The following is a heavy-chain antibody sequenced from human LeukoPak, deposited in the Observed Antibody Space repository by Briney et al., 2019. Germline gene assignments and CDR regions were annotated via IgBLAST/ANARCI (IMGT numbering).Heavy chain of an antibody. CDR1: GGSFSGYY. Sequence: PSETLSLTCAVYGGSFSGYYWSWIRQPPGKGLEWIGEINHSGSTNYNPSLKSRVTISVDTSKNQFSLKLSSVTAADTAVYYCARGLKSNGYSSGWYLLPGHYYYMDVWGKGTTVTVSS. CDR2: INHSGST. V-gene: IGHV4-34*01. CDR3: ARGLKSNGYSSGWYLLPGHYYYMDV. J-gene: IGHJ6*03. D-gene: IGHD6-13*01.